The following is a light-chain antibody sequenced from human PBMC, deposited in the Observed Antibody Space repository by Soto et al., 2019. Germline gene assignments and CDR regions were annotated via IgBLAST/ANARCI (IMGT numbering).Light chain of an antibody. CDR3: CSYAGSYTFV. CDR1: SSDVGGYNY. J-gene: IGLJ1*01. Sequence: LTQPRSVSGSPGQSVTISCTGTSSDVGGYNYVSWYQQHPGKAPKLMIYDVSKRPSGVPDRFSGSKSGNTASLTISGLQAEDEADYFCCSYAGSYTFVFGTGTKV. V-gene: IGLV2-11*01. CDR2: DVS.